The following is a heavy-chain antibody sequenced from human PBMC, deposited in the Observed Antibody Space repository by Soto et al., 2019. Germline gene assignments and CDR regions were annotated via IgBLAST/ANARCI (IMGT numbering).Heavy chain of an antibody. CDR3: TKDWRRQLGSYGLDV. D-gene: IGHD6-6*01. V-gene: IGHV3-74*01. Sequence: EVQLMESGGGLVQPGGSLRLSCAGSGFTFRNYWMHWVRQAPGKGLVWVARLNSDGSSARYADSVKGRFTISRDNAESTLYLQMNNLRAEDTAVYYCTKDWRRQLGSYGLDVWGQGTTVTVSS. J-gene: IGHJ6*02. CDR2: LNSDGSSA. CDR1: GFTFRNYW.